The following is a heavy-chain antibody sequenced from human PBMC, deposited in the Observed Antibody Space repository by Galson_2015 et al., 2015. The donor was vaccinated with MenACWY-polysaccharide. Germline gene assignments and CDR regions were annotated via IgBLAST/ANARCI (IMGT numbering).Heavy chain of an antibody. J-gene: IGHJ4*02. D-gene: IGHD3-10*01. CDR2: IYNSGST. CDR3: ARVTSVIRGVISN. Sequence: PPGKGLEWIGYIYNSGSTNYNPSLESRVTISVDTSKNQFSLKLNSVTAADTAVYYCARVTSVIRGVISNWGQGTLVTVSS. V-gene: IGHV4-59*01.